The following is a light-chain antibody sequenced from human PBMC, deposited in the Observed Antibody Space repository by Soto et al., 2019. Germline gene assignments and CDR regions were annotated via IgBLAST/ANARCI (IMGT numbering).Light chain of an antibody. V-gene: IGKV1-5*01. CDR3: QQYNSYTIT. CDR1: QSISRW. CDR2: DAS. Sequence: DIQITQSPSSLSEYVGDRVTITCRARQSISRWLAWYQQKPGKDPKFLIYDASSLESGVPSRFSGSGSGTEFNLTISRLQTDDFAAYFCQQYNSYTITFGQGTRLEI. J-gene: IGKJ5*01.